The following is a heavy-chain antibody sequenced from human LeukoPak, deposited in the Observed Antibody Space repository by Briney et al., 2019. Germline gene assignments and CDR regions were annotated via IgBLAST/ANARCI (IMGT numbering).Heavy chain of an antibody. D-gene: IGHD1-26*01. V-gene: IGHV4-61*02. J-gene: IGHJ3*02. CDR1: GGSISSGSYY. CDR3: ARLFDFGGSYSAYAFDI. CDR2: IYTSGST. Sequence: SETLSLTCTVSGGSISSGSYYWSWIRQPAGTGLEWIGRIYTSGSTNYNPSLKSRVTISVDTSKNQFSLKLSSVTAADTAVYYCARLFDFGGSYSAYAFDIWGQGTMVTVSS.